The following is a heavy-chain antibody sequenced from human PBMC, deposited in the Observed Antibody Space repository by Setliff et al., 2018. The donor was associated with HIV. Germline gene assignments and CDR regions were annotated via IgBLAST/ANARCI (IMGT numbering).Heavy chain of an antibody. CDR1: GYTFLNYG. D-gene: IGHD3-10*01. CDR2: INVGNGNT. V-gene: IGHV1-18*01. Sequence: GASVKVSCKASGYTFLNYGISWVRQTPGRGLEWMAWINVGNGNTKTARKFQGRVALTTDTSTSTAYMELRSLRSDDTAVYYCARATSGTIHDFWGQGTLVTVS. J-gene: IGHJ4*02. CDR3: ARATSGTIHDF.